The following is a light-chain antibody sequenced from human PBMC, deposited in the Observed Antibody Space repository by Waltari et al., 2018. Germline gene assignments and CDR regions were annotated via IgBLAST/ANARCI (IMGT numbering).Light chain of an antibody. CDR3: LSRDISSTRF. V-gene: IGLV3-19*01. CDR1: SLRRYS. J-gene: IGLJ2*01. Sequence: SSELTQDPTVSVALGQTVRITCQGDSLRRYSASWYQQRPGPAPVLVFYGQDNRPSVIPDRFSGSTSGDTATLTITGTQAEDEADYYCLSRDISSTRFFGGGTRLTV. CDR2: GQD.